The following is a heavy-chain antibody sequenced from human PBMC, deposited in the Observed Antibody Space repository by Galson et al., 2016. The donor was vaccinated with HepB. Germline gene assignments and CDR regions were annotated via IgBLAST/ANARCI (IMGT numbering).Heavy chain of an antibody. J-gene: IGHJ4*02. V-gene: IGHV4-31*03. Sequence: TLSLTCTVSGGSISSGGYYWNWIRQHPGKGLEWIGYIYYSGSTYYNPSLKSRVTISLDTSKKQFSLKLSSGTAADTAVYYCARRFGDYGGPFDYWGQGTRVTVS. CDR2: IYYSGST. D-gene: IGHD4-17*01. CDR3: ARRFGDYGGPFDY. CDR1: GGSISSGGYY.